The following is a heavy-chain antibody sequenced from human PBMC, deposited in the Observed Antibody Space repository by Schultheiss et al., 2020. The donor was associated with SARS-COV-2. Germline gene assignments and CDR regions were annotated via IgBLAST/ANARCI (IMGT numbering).Heavy chain of an antibody. CDR1: GGSISSYY. CDR3: ARVYDFWSGYSTGWFDP. CDR2: IYYSGST. J-gene: IGHJ5*02. D-gene: IGHD3-3*01. V-gene: IGHV4-30-4*01. Sequence: LRLSCTVSGGSISSYYWSWIRQPPGKGLEWIGYIYYSGSTYYNPSLKSRVTISVDTSKNQFSLKLSSVTAADTAVYYCARVYDFWSGYSTGWFDPWGQGTLVTVSS.